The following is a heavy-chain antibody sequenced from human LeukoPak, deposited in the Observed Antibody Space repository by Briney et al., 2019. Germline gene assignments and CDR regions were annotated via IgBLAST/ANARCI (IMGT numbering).Heavy chain of an antibody. Sequence: GGSLRLSCAASGFTFSDYYMSWIRQAPGKGLEWVSYISSSGSSIDYADSLKGRFTISRDNAKNSLYLQMNSLKTEDTAVYYCTTDLSPLLWFGENLFDYWGQGTLVTVSS. J-gene: IGHJ4*02. CDR1: GFTFSDYY. CDR3: TTDLSPLLWFGENLFDY. CDR2: ISSSGSSI. D-gene: IGHD3-10*01. V-gene: IGHV3-11*01.